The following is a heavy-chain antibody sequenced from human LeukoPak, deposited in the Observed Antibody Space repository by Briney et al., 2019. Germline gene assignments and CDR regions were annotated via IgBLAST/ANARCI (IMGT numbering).Heavy chain of an antibody. V-gene: IGHV3-23*01. D-gene: IGHD6-19*01. CDR2: ITSSCATT. CDR3: ARLGTVAGHTFDY. J-gene: IGHJ4*02. Sequence: GGSLRLSCAASGFTISTYAMTWVRQAPGKGLEWVSSITSSCATTYYADSVKGRFTISRDISKNTSYLQMNSLTAEDSAVYYCARLGTVAGHTFDYWGQGTLVTVSS. CDR1: GFTISTYA.